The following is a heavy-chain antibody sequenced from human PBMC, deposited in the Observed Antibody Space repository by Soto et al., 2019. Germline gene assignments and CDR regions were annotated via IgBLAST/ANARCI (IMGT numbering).Heavy chain of an antibody. CDR1: GFTVSSNY. J-gene: IGHJ6*02. V-gene: IGHV3-53*01. CDR3: ARDHGDFWSGYYPPGGGMDV. D-gene: IGHD3-3*01. CDR2: IYSGGST. Sequence: ETLSLSCAASGFTVSSNYMSWGRHAPGKGLEWVSVIYSGGSTYYADSVKGRFTISRDNSKNTLYLQMNSLRAEDTAVYYCARDHGDFWSGYYPPGGGMDVWGQGTTVTVSS.